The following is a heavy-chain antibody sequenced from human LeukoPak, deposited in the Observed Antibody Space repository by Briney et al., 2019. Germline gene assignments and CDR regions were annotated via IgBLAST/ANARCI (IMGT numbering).Heavy chain of an antibody. J-gene: IGHJ3*02. CDR3: ARAAPDAFDI. CDR1: GGSISSDGYY. V-gene: IGHV4-31*03. Sequence: SETLSLTCTVSGGSISSDGYYWSWIRQHPGKGLEWIAYIYYSGNTYYSPSLKSRVTISVDTSKNQFSLKLSSVTAADTAVYYCARAAPDAFDIWGQGTMVTVSS. CDR2: IYYSGNT.